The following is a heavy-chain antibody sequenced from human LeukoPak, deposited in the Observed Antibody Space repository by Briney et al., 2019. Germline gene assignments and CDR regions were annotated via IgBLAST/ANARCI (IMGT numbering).Heavy chain of an antibody. D-gene: IGHD6-13*01. Sequence: PGGSLRLSCAASGFTFSSYSMNWVRQAPGKGLEWVSSISSSSSYIYYADSVKGRFTISRDNAKNSLYLQMNSLRAEDTAVYYCARYGPYSSIWYYFDYWGQGTLVTVSS. CDR1: GFTFSSYS. CDR2: ISSSSSYI. CDR3: ARYGPYSSIWYYFDY. J-gene: IGHJ4*02. V-gene: IGHV3-21*01.